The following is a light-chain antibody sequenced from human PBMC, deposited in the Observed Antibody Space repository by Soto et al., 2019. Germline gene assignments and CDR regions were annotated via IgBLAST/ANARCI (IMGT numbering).Light chain of an antibody. J-gene: IGKJ2*01. CDR1: QSVLYGSNNRDY. CDR2: WAS. V-gene: IGKV4-1*01. Sequence: ILMTQSPESLPVSLGERAAISCNSSQSVLYGSNNRDYLSWYRQKPGQPPQMLIHWASTRVSGVPDRFSGSGSGTHFTLTISGLQPDDFATYYCQQYNSSPYTFGQGTKLEIK. CDR3: QQYNSSPYT.